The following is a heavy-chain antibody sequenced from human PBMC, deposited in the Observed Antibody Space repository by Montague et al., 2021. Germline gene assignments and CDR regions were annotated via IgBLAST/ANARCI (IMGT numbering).Heavy chain of an antibody. D-gene: IGHD4-17*01. V-gene: IGHV3-23*01. Sequence: SLRLSCAASGFPFSSYAMSWFRQAPGKGLKWVSSITSGGSTYYADSVTGRFTISSDNSKNTLYLQMNNLRAEDTAVYYCTKDQDDYGDYVDWVDTWGQGTLVTVSS. CDR3: TKDQDDYGDYVDWVDT. CDR1: GFPFSSYA. J-gene: IGHJ5*02. CDR2: ITSGGST.